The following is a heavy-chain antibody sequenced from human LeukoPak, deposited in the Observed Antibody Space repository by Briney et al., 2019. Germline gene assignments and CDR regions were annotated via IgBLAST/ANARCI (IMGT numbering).Heavy chain of an antibody. J-gene: IGHJ5*02. Sequence: SETLSLTCIVSGGSISSSRDYWAWIRQPPGKGLEWIANIYYSGSTYYSPSLKSRVIISVDTSKNQFSLKLSSVTAADTAVYYCARLSAVAGTPKEVRFDPWGQGTLVTVSS. V-gene: IGHV4-39*01. CDR2: IYYSGST. CDR1: GGSISSSRDY. CDR3: ARLSAVAGTPKEVRFDP. D-gene: IGHD6-19*01.